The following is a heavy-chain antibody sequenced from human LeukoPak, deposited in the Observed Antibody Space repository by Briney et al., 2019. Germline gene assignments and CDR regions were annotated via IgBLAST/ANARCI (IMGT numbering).Heavy chain of an antibody. V-gene: IGHV3-74*01. CDR2: INSDGSWT. Sequence: PGGSLRLSCAASGSYWMHWVRQAPGKGLVWVSHINSDGSWTSYADSVKGRFTISKDNAKNTVYLQMNNMRAEDTAVYYCVSFYETYWGRGTLVTVSS. J-gene: IGHJ4*02. CDR3: VSFYETY. D-gene: IGHD2/OR15-2a*01. CDR1: GSYW.